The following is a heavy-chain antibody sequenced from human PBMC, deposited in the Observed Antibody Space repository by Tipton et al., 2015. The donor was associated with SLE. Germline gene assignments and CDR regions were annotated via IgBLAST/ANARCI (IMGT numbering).Heavy chain of an antibody. J-gene: IGHJ4*02. CDR1: GGSISSGSYY. V-gene: IGHV4-61*02. CDR3: ARGDSAYDLPDY. Sequence: TLSLTCTVSGGSISSGSYYWSWIRQPAGKGLEWIGRIYTSGSTNCNPSLQSRVTISIDTSKNQLSLMLNSVTSADTALYYCARGDSAYDLPDYWGQGTLVTVSS. CDR2: IYTSGST. D-gene: IGHD5-12*01.